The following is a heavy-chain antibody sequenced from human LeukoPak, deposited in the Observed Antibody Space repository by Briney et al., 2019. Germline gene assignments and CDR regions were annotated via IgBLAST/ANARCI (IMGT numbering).Heavy chain of an antibody. CDR1: GFVFGDYY. CDR2: ISGFGGST. Sequence: GGSLRLSCKASGFVFGDYYMNWIRQAPGKGLEWLTGISGFGGSTYYAASAKGRFTISRDNSGNTLFLQLNNLRVEDTAVYYCARRGGSSWSSFDYWGQGSLVTVSS. D-gene: IGHD6-13*01. J-gene: IGHJ4*02. V-gene: IGHV3-23*01. CDR3: ARRGGSSWSSFDY.